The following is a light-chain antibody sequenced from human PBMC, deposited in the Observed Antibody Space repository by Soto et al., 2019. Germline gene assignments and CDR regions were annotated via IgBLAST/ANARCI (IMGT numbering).Light chain of an antibody. CDR1: QSISTY. V-gene: IGKV1-39*01. CDR2: AAS. Sequence: DIQMTQSPSSLSASVGDRVTITCRASQSISTYINWYQHKPGKAPKVLIYAASILPSGVPSRFSGGGSGTDFTLTITRLEPEDCAVYYCQQYGSSSWTFGQGTKVEIK. J-gene: IGKJ1*01. CDR3: QQYGSSSWT.